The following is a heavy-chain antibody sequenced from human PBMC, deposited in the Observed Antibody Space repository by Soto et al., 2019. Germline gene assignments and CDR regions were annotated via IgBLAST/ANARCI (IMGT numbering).Heavy chain of an antibody. CDR1: GFTFSSYA. J-gene: IGHJ5*02. D-gene: IGHD3-9*01. Sequence: GGSLRLSCAASGFTFSSYAMSWVRQAPGKGLEWVSAISGSGGSTYYADSVKGRFTISRDNSKNTLYLQMNSLRAEDTAVYYCAKDFLRYLTARGWFDPWGQGTLVTVSS. CDR2: ISGSGGST. CDR3: AKDFLRYLTARGWFDP. V-gene: IGHV3-23*01.